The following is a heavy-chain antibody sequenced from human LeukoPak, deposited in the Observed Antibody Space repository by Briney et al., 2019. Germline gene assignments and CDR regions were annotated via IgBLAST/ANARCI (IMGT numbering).Heavy chain of an antibody. CDR1: GFTFSSYW. Sequence: GGSLRLSCVASGFTFSSYWMSWVRQAPGKGLEWVAIIKIGGSEKYYVDSVRGRFTISRDNARNSLYLQMNSLRGEDTAVYYCAREGPLRAHWYPFDCWGQGTMVTVSS. CDR2: IKIGGSEK. D-gene: IGHD2-8*02. CDR3: AREGPLRAHWYPFDC. J-gene: IGHJ4*02. V-gene: IGHV3-7*01.